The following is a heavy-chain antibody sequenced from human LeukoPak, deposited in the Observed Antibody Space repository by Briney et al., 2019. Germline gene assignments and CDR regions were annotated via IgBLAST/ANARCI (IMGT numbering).Heavy chain of an antibody. V-gene: IGHV1-18*01. D-gene: IGHD3-16*01. Sequence: AASVKVSCKASGGTFSSYTISWVRQAPGQGLEWMGWISAYNGNTNYAQKLQGRVTMTTDTSTSTAYMELRSLRSDDTAVYYCARDRTGGIDYWGQGTLVTVSS. CDR3: ARDRTGGIDY. CDR1: GGTFSSYT. CDR2: ISAYNGNT. J-gene: IGHJ4*02.